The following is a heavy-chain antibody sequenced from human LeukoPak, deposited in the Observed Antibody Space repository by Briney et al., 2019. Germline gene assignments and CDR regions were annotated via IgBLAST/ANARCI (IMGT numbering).Heavy chain of an antibody. CDR3: ERGLVDY. V-gene: IGHV4-34*01. Sequence: KPSQTLCLTCAVYGGSFGGYYWSWIRQPPGKGLEWMGEINDSGSTTFHTSFKSRLPISVDTSKNQSSLTRSSVTAAETAVYHCERGLVDYWAKGTLVTVS. CDR2: INDSGST. J-gene: IGHJ4*02. CDR1: GGSFGGYY.